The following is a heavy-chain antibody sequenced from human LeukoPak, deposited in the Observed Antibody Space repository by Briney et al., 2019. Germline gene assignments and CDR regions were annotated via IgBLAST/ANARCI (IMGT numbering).Heavy chain of an antibody. CDR3: AKVGSGSYYYGSGSSHHFDY. Sequence: GGSLRLSCAASGITFSTYWMHWVRQVTGKGLVWVSGINSNGRSTTYADSVKGRFTISRDNAKNTLYLQMNSLRAEDTAVYYCAKVGSGSYYYGSGSSHHFDYWGQGTLVTVCS. J-gene: IGHJ4*02. CDR2: INSNGRST. D-gene: IGHD3-10*01. V-gene: IGHV3-74*01. CDR1: GITFSTYW.